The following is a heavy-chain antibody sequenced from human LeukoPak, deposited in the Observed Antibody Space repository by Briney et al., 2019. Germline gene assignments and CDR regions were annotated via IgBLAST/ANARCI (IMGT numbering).Heavy chain of an antibody. J-gene: IGHJ6*03. CDR2: IRYDGSNE. CDR1: GFTFSNYG. V-gene: IGHV3-30*02. Sequence: PGGSLRLSCAASGFTFSNYGMHWVRQAPGKGLEWVAFIRYDGSNEYYADSVKGRFTISRDNSKNTLYLQMNSLRTEDTAVYYCAASKDYYDSSGPRYYMDVWGKGTTVTVSS. CDR3: AASKDYYDSSGPRYYMDV. D-gene: IGHD3-22*01.